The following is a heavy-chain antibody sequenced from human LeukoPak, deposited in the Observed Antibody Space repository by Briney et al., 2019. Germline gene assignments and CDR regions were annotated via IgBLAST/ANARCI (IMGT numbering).Heavy chain of an antibody. CDR2: IIPIFGTA. CDR3: ARADYGSGSDYYYYYGMDV. CDR1: GGTFSSYA. Sequence: ASVKVSCKASGGTFSSYAISWVRQAPGQGLEWMGGIIPIFGTANYAQKLQGRVTITADESTSTAYMELSSLRSEDTAVYYCARADYGSGSDYYYYYGMDVWGKGTTVTVSS. J-gene: IGHJ6*04. D-gene: IGHD3-10*01. V-gene: IGHV1-69*01.